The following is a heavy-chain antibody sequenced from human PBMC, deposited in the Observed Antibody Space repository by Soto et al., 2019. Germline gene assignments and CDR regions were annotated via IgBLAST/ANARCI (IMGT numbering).Heavy chain of an antibody. V-gene: IGHV3-23*01. Sequence: EVQLMESGGGLVQPGGSLRLSCAASGFTFSSYAMSWVRQAPGKGLEWVSVITGSGSTTYYADSVKGRFTISRDNSKNTLYLQMNSLRAEETAVYSCARRGGALGYWGQGTLVTVSS. CDR3: ARRGGALGY. CDR2: ITGSGSTT. D-gene: IGHD3-16*01. J-gene: IGHJ4*02. CDR1: GFTFSSYA.